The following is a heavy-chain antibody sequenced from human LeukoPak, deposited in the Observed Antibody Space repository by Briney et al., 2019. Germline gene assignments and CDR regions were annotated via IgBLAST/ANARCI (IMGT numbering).Heavy chain of an antibody. CDR2: INAGNGNT. D-gene: IGHD6-19*01. J-gene: IGHJ6*02. CDR1: GYTFTSYA. Sequence: ASVKVSCKASGYTFTSYAMHWLRQAPGQRLEWMGWINAGNGNTKYSQKFQGRVTITRDTSASTADMELSSLRSEDTAVYYCARVGSGWRYYYYGMDVWGQGTTVTVSS. V-gene: IGHV1-3*01. CDR3: ARVGSGWRYYYYGMDV.